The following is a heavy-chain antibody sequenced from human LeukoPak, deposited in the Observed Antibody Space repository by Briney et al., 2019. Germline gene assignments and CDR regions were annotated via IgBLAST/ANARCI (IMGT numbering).Heavy chain of an antibody. V-gene: IGHV3-30*04. Sequence: GGSLRLSCAASGFTFSSYAIHWVRQAPGKGLEWVAVISYDGSNEFYADSVKGRFTISRDNSKNTLYLQMSSLRAEDTAGYYCARGHTAAMVFCDYWGQGTLVTVSS. CDR3: ARGHTAAMVFCDY. CDR1: GFTFSSYA. J-gene: IGHJ4*02. CDR2: ISYDGSNE. D-gene: IGHD5-18*01.